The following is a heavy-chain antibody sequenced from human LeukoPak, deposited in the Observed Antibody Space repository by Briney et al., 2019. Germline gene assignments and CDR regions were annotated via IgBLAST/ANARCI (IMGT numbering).Heavy chain of an antibody. D-gene: IGHD6-19*01. CDR1: GGSISSYY. CDR2: IYYSGST. J-gene: IGHJ4*02. V-gene: IGHV4-59*12. Sequence: SETLSLTCTVSGGSISSYYWSWIRQPPGKGLEWIGYIYYSGSTNYNPSLKSRVTISVDTSKNQFSLKLSSVTAADTAVYYCARLVAVAGTGGYWGQGTLVTVSS. CDR3: ARLVAVAGTGGY.